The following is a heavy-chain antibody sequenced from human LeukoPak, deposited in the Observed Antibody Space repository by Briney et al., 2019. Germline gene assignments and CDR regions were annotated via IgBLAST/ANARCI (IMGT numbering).Heavy chain of an antibody. J-gene: IGHJ3*02. CDR1: GFTVSSNY. CDR3: AREISDAFDI. D-gene: IGHD2/OR15-2a*01. Sequence: GGSLRLSCAVSGFTVSSNYMNWVRQAPGKGLEWVSVIYSGGSTYYADSVKGRFTISRDNAKNSLYLQMNSLRDEDTAVYYCAREISDAFDIWGQGTMVTVSS. CDR2: IYSGGST. V-gene: IGHV3-66*01.